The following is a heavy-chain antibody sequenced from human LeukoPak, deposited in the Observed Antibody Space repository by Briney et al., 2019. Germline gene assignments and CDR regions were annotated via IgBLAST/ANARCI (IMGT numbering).Heavy chain of an antibody. V-gene: IGHV3-21*01. J-gene: IGHJ4*02. CDR3: ARAGITIFGVVRY. D-gene: IGHD3-3*01. CDR2: ISSSSSYI. Sequence: VGSLRLSCAASGFTFSSYSMNWVRQAPGKGLEWVSSISSSSSYIYYADSVKGRFTISRDNAKNSLYLQMNSLRAEDTAVYYCARAGITIFGVVRYWGQGTLVTVSS. CDR1: GFTFSSYS.